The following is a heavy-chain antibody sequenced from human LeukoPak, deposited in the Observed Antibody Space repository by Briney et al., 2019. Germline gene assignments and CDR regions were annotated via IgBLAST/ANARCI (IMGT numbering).Heavy chain of an antibody. V-gene: IGHV3-23*01. D-gene: IGHD3-22*01. CDR3: ARDRSLAMIVVGDAFDI. J-gene: IGHJ3*02. CDR2: ISGSGGST. CDR1: GFTFSSYA. Sequence: GGSLRLSCAASGFTFSSYAMSWVRQAPGKGLEWVSAISGSGGSTYYADSVKGRFTISRDNSKNTLYLQMNSLRAEDTAVYYCARDRSLAMIVVGDAFDIWGQGTMVTVSS.